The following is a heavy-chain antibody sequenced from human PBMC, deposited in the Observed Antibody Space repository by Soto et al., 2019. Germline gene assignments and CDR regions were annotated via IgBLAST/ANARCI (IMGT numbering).Heavy chain of an antibody. V-gene: IGHV4-39*01. Sequence: SETLSLTCTVSGGSISSSSYYWGWIRQPPGKGLEWIGSIYYSGSTYYNPSLKSRVTISVDTSKNQFSLKLSSVTAADTAVYYCARQMAILRYFDWLYYGMDVWGQGXTVTVYS. CDR1: GGSISSSSYY. CDR2: IYYSGST. J-gene: IGHJ6*02. CDR3: ARQMAILRYFDWLYYGMDV. D-gene: IGHD3-9*01.